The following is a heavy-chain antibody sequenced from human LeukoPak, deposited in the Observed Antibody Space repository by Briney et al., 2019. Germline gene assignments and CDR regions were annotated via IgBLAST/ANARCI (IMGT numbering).Heavy chain of an antibody. Sequence: SETLSLTCAVYGGSFSGYYWSWIRQPPGKGLEWIGEINHSGSTNYSPSLKSRVTISVDTSKNQFPLKLSSVTAADTAVYYCARGRSSYYYGSGSYFYGMDVWGQGTTVTVSS. CDR2: INHSGST. D-gene: IGHD3-10*01. J-gene: IGHJ6*02. CDR1: GGSFSGYY. V-gene: IGHV4-34*01. CDR3: ARGRSSYYYGSGSYFYGMDV.